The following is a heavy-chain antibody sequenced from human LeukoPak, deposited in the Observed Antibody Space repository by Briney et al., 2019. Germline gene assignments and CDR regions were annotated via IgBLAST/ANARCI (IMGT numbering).Heavy chain of an antibody. J-gene: IGHJ4*02. V-gene: IGHV4-38-2*02. CDR3: ARDGESGGGDFDY. CDR2: IYTSGST. CDR1: GYSISSGYY. D-gene: IGHD2-21*01. Sequence: SETLSLTCTVSGYSISSGYYWGWIRQPPGKGLEWIGRIYTSGSTNYNPSLKSRVTMSVDTSKNQFSLKLSSVTAADTAVYYCARDGESGGGDFDYWGQGTLVTVSS.